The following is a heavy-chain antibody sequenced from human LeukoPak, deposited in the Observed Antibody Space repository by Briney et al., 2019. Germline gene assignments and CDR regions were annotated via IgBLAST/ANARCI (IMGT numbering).Heavy chain of an antibody. CDR1: GFTFNSYW. J-gene: IGHJ4*02. Sequence: PGGSLRLSCAASGFTFNSYWMSWVRQAPGKGLEWVANIKQDGSEKYYVDSVKGRFTISRDNAKNSLYLQMNSLRAEDTAVYYCAKGGSWYGYWGQGTLVTVSS. D-gene: IGHD6-13*01. CDR2: IKQDGSEK. V-gene: IGHV3-7*03. CDR3: AKGGSWYGY.